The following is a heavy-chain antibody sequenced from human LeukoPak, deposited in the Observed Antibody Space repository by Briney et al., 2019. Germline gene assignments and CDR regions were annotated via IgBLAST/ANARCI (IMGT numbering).Heavy chain of an antibody. CDR2: INPNSGGT. V-gene: IGHV1-2*02. D-gene: IGHD1-20*01. J-gene: IGHJ5*02. CDR3: ARGRASLTAWFVP. CDR1: GYTFTGYY. Sequence: GASVKVSCKASGYTFTGYYMHWVRQAPGQGLEWMGWINPNSGGTNYAQKFHGRVTMTRDTSINTVYMELSRLTSDDTAVYYCARGRASLTAWFVPWGQGTLVTVSS.